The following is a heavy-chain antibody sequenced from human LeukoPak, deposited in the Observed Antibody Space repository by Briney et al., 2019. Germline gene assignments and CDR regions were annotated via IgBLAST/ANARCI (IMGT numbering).Heavy chain of an antibody. Sequence: PSETLSLTCTVSGGSISSSSYYWGWIRQPPGKGLEWIGSIYYSGSTYYNPSLKSRVTISVDTSKNQFSLKLSSVTAADTAVYYCARGGSSGWEVYFQHWGQGTLVTVSS. D-gene: IGHD6-19*01. CDR2: IYYSGST. CDR1: GGSISSSSYY. CDR3: ARGGSSGWEVYFQH. V-gene: IGHV4-39*07. J-gene: IGHJ1*01.